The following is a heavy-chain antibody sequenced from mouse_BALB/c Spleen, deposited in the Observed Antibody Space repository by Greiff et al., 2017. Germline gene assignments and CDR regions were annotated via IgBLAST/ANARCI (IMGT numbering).Heavy chain of an antibody. CDR2: IYPSDSYT. V-gene: IGHV1-69*02. J-gene: IGHJ4*01. D-gene: IGHD3-1*01. CDR1: GYTFTSYW. CDR3: TRSGSDYYAMDY. Sequence: VKLQQPGAELVRPGASVKLSCKASGYTFTSYWINWVKQRPGQGLEWIGNIYPSDSYTNYNQKFKDKATLTVDKSSSTAYMQLSSPTSEDSAVYYCTRSGSDYYAMDYWGQGTSVTVSS.